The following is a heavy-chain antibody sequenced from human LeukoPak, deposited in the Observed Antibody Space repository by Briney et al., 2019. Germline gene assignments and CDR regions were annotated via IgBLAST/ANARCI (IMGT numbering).Heavy chain of an antibody. J-gene: IGHJ4*02. CDR2: ISGRGEST. D-gene: IGHD4-17*01. CDR3: AKERQTGDYFTSDY. V-gene: IGHV3-23*01. CDR1: GFTFSSYT. Sequence: GGSLRLSCAASGFTFSSYTMSWVRQAPGEGLEWLSAISGRGESTFYAPSVKGRFAISRDNSDNTLYLQMSSLRVDDTAVYFCAKERQTGDYFTSDYWGQGTLDTVSS.